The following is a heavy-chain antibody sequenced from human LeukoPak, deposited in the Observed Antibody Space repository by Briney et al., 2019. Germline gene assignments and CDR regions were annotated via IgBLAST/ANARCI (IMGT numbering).Heavy chain of an antibody. V-gene: IGHV6-1*01. CDR2: TYYRSKWNK. Sequence: SQTLSLTCAISGDSVSSNSAAWNWIRQSPSRGLEWLGRTYYRSKWNKNYAASVRSRITINPDSSKNQLSLQLNSVTPEDTAVYYCAREKLGNYYYGMDVWGQGTTVTVSS. D-gene: IGHD7-27*01. J-gene: IGHJ6*02. CDR1: GDSVSSNSAA. CDR3: AREKLGNYYYGMDV.